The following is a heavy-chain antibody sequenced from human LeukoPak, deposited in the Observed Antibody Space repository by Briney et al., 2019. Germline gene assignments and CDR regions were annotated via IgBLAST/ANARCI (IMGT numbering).Heavy chain of an antibody. CDR2: IHASGTT. CDR1: GGSISSYF. CDR3: ARARRCSTTSCSSDYYFDY. Sequence: PSETLSLTCNVSGGSISSYFWTWIRQPAGKGLEWIGRIHASGTTNYNSSLKSRVSMSVDTSKNQFSLKLTSVTAADTAVYYCARARRCSTTSCSSDYYFDYWGQGTLVTVSS. J-gene: IGHJ4*02. V-gene: IGHV4-4*07. D-gene: IGHD2-2*01.